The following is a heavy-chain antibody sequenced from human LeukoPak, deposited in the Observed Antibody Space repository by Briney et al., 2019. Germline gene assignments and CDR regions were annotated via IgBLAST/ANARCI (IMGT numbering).Heavy chain of an antibody. Sequence: GGSLRLSCAASGFTFSSYRMNWVRQAPGKGLEWVSYISNTGETMYYADSVKGRFTISRDNAKNSLYLQMNSLRAEDTAIYYCARGNYLYWGQGTRVTVSA. CDR2: ISNTGETM. D-gene: IGHD1-7*01. CDR1: GFTFSSYR. J-gene: IGHJ3*01. V-gene: IGHV3-48*04. CDR3: ARGNYLY.